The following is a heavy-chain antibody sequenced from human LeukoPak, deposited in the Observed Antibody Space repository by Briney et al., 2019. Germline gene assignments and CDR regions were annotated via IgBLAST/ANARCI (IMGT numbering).Heavy chain of an antibody. Sequence: PGGSLRLSCAASGFTFSNYHMNWVRQPPGKGLEWVAYISSSGDTIYYAASVKGRFTISRDNVQNSLSLQMNSLGGEDTSVYYCTSLWEVPGPDFWGRGTLVTVSS. CDR2: ISSSGDTI. CDR3: TSLWEVPGPDF. V-gene: IGHV3-48*03. D-gene: IGHD1-26*01. CDR1: GFTFSNYH. J-gene: IGHJ4*02.